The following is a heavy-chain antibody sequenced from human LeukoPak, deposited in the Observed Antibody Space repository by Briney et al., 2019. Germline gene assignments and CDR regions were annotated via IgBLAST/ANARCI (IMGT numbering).Heavy chain of an antibody. J-gene: IGHJ4*02. CDR2: IVVGSGNT. Sequence: GASVKVSCKASGFTFTSSAMQWVRQAGGQRLEWIGWIVVGSGNTNYAQKFQERVTITRDMSTSTAYMELSSLRSEDTAVYYCAAVLGYYDSSGYYPHFDYWGQGTLVTVSS. V-gene: IGHV1-58*02. CDR3: AAVLGYYDSSGYYPHFDY. D-gene: IGHD3-22*01. CDR1: GFTFTSSA.